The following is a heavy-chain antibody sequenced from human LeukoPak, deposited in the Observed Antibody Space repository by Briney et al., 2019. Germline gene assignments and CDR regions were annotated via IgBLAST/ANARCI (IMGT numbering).Heavy chain of an antibody. CDR2: IYPGDSDT. Sequence: GESLKISCKGSGYRFTSYWIGWVRQMPGKGLEWMGIIYPGDSDTRYSPSFQGQVTFSAGKSISTAYLQWSSLKASDTAMYYCARLPPDYYGSGSYYLYYYYMDVWGKGTTVTVSS. J-gene: IGHJ6*03. V-gene: IGHV5-51*01. D-gene: IGHD3-10*01. CDR3: ARLPPDYYGSGSYYLYYYYMDV. CDR1: GYRFTSYW.